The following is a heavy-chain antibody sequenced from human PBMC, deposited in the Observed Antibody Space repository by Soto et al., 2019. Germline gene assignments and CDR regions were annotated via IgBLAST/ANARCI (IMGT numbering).Heavy chain of an antibody. CDR2: ISGSGGST. CDR3: AKDLVPGSDYIW. Sequence: EVQLLESGGGLVQPGGSLRLSCAASGFTFSSYAMSWVRQAPGKGLEWVSAISGSGGSTYYADSVKGRFTISRDNSKNTLYLQMNSLRAEYTAVYYCAKDLVPGSDYIWGGQGTLVTVSS. J-gene: IGHJ4*02. V-gene: IGHV3-23*01. D-gene: IGHD3-16*01. CDR1: GFTFSSYA.